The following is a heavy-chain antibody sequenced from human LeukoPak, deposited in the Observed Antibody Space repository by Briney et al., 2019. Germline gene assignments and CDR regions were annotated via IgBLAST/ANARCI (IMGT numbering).Heavy chain of an antibody. CDR2: IYYSGST. J-gene: IGHJ3*02. Sequence: SETLSLTCTVSGGSISSSSYYWGWIRQPPGKGLEWIGSIYYSGSTNYNPSLKSRVTISVDTSKNQFSLKLSSVTAADTAVYYCARHGIDHTAGLFDIWGQGTMVTVSS. V-gene: IGHV4-39*01. CDR3: ARHGIDHTAGLFDI. CDR1: GGSISSSSYY. D-gene: IGHD6-19*01.